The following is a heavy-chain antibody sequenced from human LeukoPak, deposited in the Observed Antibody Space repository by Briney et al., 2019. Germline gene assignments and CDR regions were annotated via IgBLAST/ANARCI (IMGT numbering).Heavy chain of an antibody. Sequence: SETLSLTCTVSGGSISSYYWSWIRQPAGKGLEWIGRIYTSGSTNYNPSLKSRVTMSVDTSKNQFSLKLSSVTAADTAVYYCARGLLYCTNGVCYREGYYYYYYYMDVWGKGTTVTVSS. D-gene: IGHD2-8*01. CDR1: GGSISSYY. CDR3: ARGLLYCTNGVCYREGYYYYYYYMDV. V-gene: IGHV4-4*07. J-gene: IGHJ6*03. CDR2: IYTSGST.